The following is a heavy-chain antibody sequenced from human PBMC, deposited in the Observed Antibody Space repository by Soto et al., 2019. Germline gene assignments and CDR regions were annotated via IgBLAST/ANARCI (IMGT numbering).Heavy chain of an antibody. CDR3: AKSHTYYYDSSGYYLGY. J-gene: IGHJ4*02. CDR2: ISWNSGII. Sequence: GGSLRLSCAASGFTFDDYGMHWVRQAPGKGLEWVSGISWNSGIIGYADSVKGRFTISRDNAKNSVYLQMNSLRAEDTALYYCAKSHTYYYDSSGYYLGYWGPGTLVTVSS. V-gene: IGHV3-9*01. CDR1: GFTFDDYG. D-gene: IGHD3-22*01.